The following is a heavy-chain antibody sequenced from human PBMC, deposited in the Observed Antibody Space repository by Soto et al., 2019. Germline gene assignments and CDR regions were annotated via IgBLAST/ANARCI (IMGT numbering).Heavy chain of an antibody. D-gene: IGHD6-19*01. J-gene: IGHJ4*02. CDR1: GDSINSNYC. V-gene: IGHV4-4*02. Sequence: QVQLQESGPGLVRPSGTLSLTCAVSGDSINSNYCWTWVRQPPGKGLEWIAEIYYSGGTSYNPSPQSRVTISMDKAKNQFSLNLTSVTAADTAMYYCARDTGWGLGYWGQGTLVTASS. CDR2: IYYSGGT. CDR3: ARDTGWGLGY.